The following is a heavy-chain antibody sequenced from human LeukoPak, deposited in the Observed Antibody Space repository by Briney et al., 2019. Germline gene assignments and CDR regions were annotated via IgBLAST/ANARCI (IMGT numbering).Heavy chain of an antibody. CDR2: ISDTGRRT. D-gene: IGHD3-16*02. V-gene: IGHV3-23*01. Sequence: GGSLRLSCAASGFTFSDYAMSWVSQAAGKGLEWVSGISDTGRRTYYTDSVQGRFTISRDESKKTVYLLMNTLRAEDTAVYFCARHDSFIPYWGQGTLVTVSS. CDR3: ARHDSFIPY. CDR1: GFTFSDYA. J-gene: IGHJ4*02.